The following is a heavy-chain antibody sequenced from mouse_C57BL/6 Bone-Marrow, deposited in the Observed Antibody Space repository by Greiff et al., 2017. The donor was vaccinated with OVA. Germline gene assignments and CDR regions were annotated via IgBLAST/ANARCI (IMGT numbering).Heavy chain of an antibody. J-gene: IGHJ3*01. D-gene: IGHD2-4*01. CDR3: AIDSIYYDYAWFAY. V-gene: IGHV1-74*01. CDR1: GYTFTSYW. Sequence: LVESGAELVKPGASVKVSCKASGYTFTSYWMHWVKQRPGQGLEWIGRIHPSDSDTNYNQKFKGKATLTVDKSSSTAYMQLSSLTSEDSAVYYCAIDSIYYDYAWFAYWGQGTLVTVSA. CDR2: IHPSDSDT.